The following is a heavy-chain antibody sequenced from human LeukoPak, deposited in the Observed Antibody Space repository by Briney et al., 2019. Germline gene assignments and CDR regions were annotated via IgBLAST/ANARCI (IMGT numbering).Heavy chain of an antibody. J-gene: IGHJ5*02. CDR3: ARMGSTSWSFDP. V-gene: IGHV5-51*01. CDR1: GYSFSTYW. Sequence: GEPLKISCKGSGYSFSTYWIGWVRQMPGEGLEWMGSIYPGDSDTRYSPSFQGQVTISADKSISTAYLQWSSLKASDTAMYYCARMGSTSWSFDPWGQGTLVTVSS. D-gene: IGHD2-2*01. CDR2: IYPGDSDT.